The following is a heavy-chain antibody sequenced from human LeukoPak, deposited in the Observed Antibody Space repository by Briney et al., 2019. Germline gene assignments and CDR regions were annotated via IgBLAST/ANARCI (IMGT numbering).Heavy chain of an antibody. CDR1: GGSISSSSYY. CDR3: ARERLRASPNEFDDY. V-gene: IGHV4-39*07. J-gene: IGHJ4*02. Sequence: SETLSLTCTVSGGSISSSSYYWGWIRQPPGKGLEWIGSIYYSGSTYYNPSLKSRVTISVDTSKNQFSLKLSSVTAADTAVYYCARERLRASPNEFDDYWGQGTLVTVSS. D-gene: IGHD3-16*01. CDR2: IYYSGST.